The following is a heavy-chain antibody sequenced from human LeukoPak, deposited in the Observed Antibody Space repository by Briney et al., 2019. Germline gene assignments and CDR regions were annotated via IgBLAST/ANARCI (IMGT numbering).Heavy chain of an antibody. CDR2: IYTSGST. V-gene: IGHV4-4*07. Sequence: SETLSLTCTVSGGSISSYYWSWLRQPAGKGLEWIGRIYTSGSTNYNPSLKSRVTMSVDTSKNRFSLKLSSVTAADTAVYYCARGYCSSTSCYNGMDVWGQGTTVTVSS. CDR3: ARGYCSSTSCYNGMDV. D-gene: IGHD2-2*02. J-gene: IGHJ6*02. CDR1: GGSISSYY.